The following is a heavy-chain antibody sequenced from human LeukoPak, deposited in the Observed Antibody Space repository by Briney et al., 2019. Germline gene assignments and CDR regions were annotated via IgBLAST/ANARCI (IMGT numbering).Heavy chain of an antibody. Sequence: SETLSLTCTVSGGSISSSSYYWGWIRQPPGKGLEWIGSIYYSGSTYYNPSLKSRVTISVDTSKNQFSLKLSSVTAADTGVYYCAREVSAPKYCSSTTSCYDYNWFDPWGQGTLVTVSS. CDR2: IYYSGST. CDR3: AREVSAPKYCSSTTSCYDYNWFDP. CDR1: GGSISSSSYY. J-gene: IGHJ5*02. V-gene: IGHV4-39*07. D-gene: IGHD2-2*01.